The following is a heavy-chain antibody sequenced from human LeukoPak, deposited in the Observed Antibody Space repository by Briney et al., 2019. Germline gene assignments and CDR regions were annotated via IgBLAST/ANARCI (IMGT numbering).Heavy chain of an antibody. J-gene: IGHJ4*02. CDR3: VRANYFGY. V-gene: IGHV4-59*01. Sequence: GSLRLSCAASGFTFATYAMSWVRQPPGKGLEWIGDIYYSGIPNYNPSLKSRVTISVDTSKHQFSLKLTSVTAADTAVYYCVRANYFGYWGQGTLVTVSS. CDR2: IYYSGIP. CDR1: GFTFATYA.